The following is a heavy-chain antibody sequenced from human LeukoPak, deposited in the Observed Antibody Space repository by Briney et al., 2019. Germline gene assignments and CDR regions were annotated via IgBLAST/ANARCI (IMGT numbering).Heavy chain of an antibody. CDR1: GFTVSDNY. D-gene: IGHD2-8*02. CDR3: ARDREPGTSASRFDY. V-gene: IGHV3-53*01. Sequence: EPGGSLRLSCAASGFTVSDNYMSWVRQAPGKGLEWVSVVYSGDNTYYADSVKGRFTISRDNSKNTLYLQMNSLRAEDTAVYYCARDREPGTSASRFDYWGQGTLVTVSS. J-gene: IGHJ4*02. CDR2: VYSGDNT.